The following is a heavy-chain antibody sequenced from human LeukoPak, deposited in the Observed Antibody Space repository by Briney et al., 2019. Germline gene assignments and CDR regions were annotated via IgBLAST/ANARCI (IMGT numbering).Heavy chain of an antibody. D-gene: IGHD5-18*01. Sequence: PGGSLRLSCADSGFTFSSHWMHWVRQAPGKGLVWVSRIKYDASSTSYADSVKGRFTISRDNAKNSLYLQMNSLRAEDTAVYYCARAMVDTASDFDYWGQGTLVTVSS. J-gene: IGHJ4*02. V-gene: IGHV3-74*01. CDR2: IKYDASST. CDR3: ARAMVDTASDFDY. CDR1: GFTFSSHW.